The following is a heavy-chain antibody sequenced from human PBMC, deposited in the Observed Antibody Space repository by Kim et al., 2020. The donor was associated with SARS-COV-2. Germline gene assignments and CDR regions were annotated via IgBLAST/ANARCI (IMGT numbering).Heavy chain of an antibody. D-gene: IGHD3-16*02. J-gene: IGHJ4*02. CDR2: ISYDGSNK. V-gene: IGHV3-30-3*01. Sequence: GGSLRLSCAASGFTFSSYAMHWVRQAPGKGLEWVAVISYDGSNKYYADSVKGRFTISRDNSKNTLYLQMNSLRAEDTAVYYCASMITFGGVIVNDYWGQG. CDR1: GFTFSSYA. CDR3: ASMITFGGVIVNDY.